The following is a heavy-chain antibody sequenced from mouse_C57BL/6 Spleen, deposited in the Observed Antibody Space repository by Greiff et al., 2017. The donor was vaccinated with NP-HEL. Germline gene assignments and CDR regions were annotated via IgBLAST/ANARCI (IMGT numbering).Heavy chain of an antibody. D-gene: IGHD1-1*01. CDR3: ARSKYYGSSYYFDY. Sequence: VQLQQSGPELVKPGASVKISCKASGYAFSSSWMNWVKQRPGKGLEWIGRIYPGDGDTNYNGKSTGKATLTTDKSSSTAYMQLSSLTSDDSAVYFCARSKYYGSSYYFDYWGQGTTLTVSS. CDR2: IYPGDGDT. J-gene: IGHJ2*01. CDR1: GYAFSSSW. V-gene: IGHV1-82*01.